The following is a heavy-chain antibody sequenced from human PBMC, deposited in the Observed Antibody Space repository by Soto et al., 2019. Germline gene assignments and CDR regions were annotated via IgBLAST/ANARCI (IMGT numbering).Heavy chain of an antibody. CDR3: ARDSLDCTNGVCSMSSGADFDY. CDR1: GFTFSSYW. D-gene: IGHD2-8*01. CDR2: IKQDGSEK. Sequence: GGSLRLSCAASGFTFSSYWMSWVRQAPGKGLEWVANIKQDGSEKYYVDSVKGRFTISRDNAKNSLYLQMNSLRAEDTAVYYCARDSLDCTNGVCSMSSGADFDYWGQGTLVTVSS. V-gene: IGHV3-7*01. J-gene: IGHJ4*02.